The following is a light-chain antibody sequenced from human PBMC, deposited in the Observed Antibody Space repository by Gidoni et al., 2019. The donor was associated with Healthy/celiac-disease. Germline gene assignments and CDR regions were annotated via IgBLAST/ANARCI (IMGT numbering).Light chain of an antibody. V-gene: IGKV1-33*01. CDR3: QQYDNLPCS. CDR2: DAS. Sequence: DIQMTQSPSSLSASVGDRVTITCQASQDISNYLNWYQQKPGKAPKLLIYDASNLETGVPSRFSGSGSGTDFTFTISSLQPEDIATYYCQQYDNLPCSFAQXTKLEIK. CDR1: QDISNY. J-gene: IGKJ2*04.